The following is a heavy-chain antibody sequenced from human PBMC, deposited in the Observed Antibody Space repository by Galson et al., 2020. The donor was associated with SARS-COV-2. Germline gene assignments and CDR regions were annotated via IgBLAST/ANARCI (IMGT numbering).Heavy chain of an antibody. CDR2: ISAGSSYI. CDR3: ATVGDMATTPASYFYYGLDV. V-gene: IGHV3-21*01. Sequence: GGSLRLSCAASGFPFISYSMMWVRQPPGKGLEWVASISAGSSYIDYADSVKGRFTMSRDNAKNSLSLQMSSLRVEDTAVYYCATVGDMATTPASYFYYGLDVWGQGTTVTVSS. J-gene: IGHJ6*02. D-gene: IGHD1-26*01. CDR1: GFPFISYS.